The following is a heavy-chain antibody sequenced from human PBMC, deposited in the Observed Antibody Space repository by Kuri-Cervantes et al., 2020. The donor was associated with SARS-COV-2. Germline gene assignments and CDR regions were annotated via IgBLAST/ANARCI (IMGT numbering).Heavy chain of an antibody. J-gene: IGHJ3*02. D-gene: IGHD3-3*01. Sequence: SGPTLMKPTETRTLICTVSEFSLSNARMGVSWIRQPPGKALEWRAHICSNDEKSYSTPLKSSLTISKDTSKRQVVLTMTNMDPVDTAAYYCARVLKEWPESYALDIWGQGTMVTVSS. CDR3: ARVLKEWPESYALDI. CDR1: EFSLSNARMG. V-gene: IGHV2-26*01. CDR2: ICSNDEK.